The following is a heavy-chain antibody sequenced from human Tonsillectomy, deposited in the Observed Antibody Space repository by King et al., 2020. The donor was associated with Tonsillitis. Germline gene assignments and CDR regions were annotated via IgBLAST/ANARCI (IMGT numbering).Heavy chain of an antibody. CDR3: ARIITMVRGVTGWWFDP. D-gene: IGHD3-10*01. Sequence: VQLVESGAEVKKPGESLKISCKGSGYSFTSYWIGWVRQMPGKGLEWMGIIYPGDSDTRYSPSFQGQVTISADKSISTAYLQWSSLKASDTAMYYCARIITMVRGVTGWWFDPWGQGTLVTVSS. V-gene: IGHV5-51*01. J-gene: IGHJ5*02. CDR2: IYPGDSDT. CDR1: GYSFTSYW.